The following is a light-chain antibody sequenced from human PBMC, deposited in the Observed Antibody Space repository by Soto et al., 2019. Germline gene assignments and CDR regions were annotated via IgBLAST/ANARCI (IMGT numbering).Light chain of an antibody. CDR2: GIS. CDR3: QQYSSWPLT. J-gene: IGKJ4*01. V-gene: IGKV3-15*01. CDR1: QSIRSN. Sequence: EVVMTQSPATLSVSPGERATLSCRASQSIRSNYLAWYQQKPGQAPRLLIYGISTRATGVPARFSGSGSGTEFTLTISSLQSEDFAVYYCQQYSSWPLTFGGGTKVEIK.